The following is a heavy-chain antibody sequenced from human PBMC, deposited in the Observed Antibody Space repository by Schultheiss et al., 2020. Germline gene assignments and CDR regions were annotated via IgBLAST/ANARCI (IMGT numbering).Heavy chain of an antibody. D-gene: IGHD3-9*01. Sequence: GESLKISCAASGFTFSNYAMHWVRQAPGKGLEWVAVISYNGRNIYYADSVKGRFTISRDNSKNTLYLQMNSLRAEDTAVYYCARDPISLDSLEGFDIWGQGTMVTVSS. CDR3: ARDPISLDSLEGFDI. CDR2: ISYNGRNI. V-gene: IGHV3-30*14. CDR1: GFTFSNYA. J-gene: IGHJ3*02.